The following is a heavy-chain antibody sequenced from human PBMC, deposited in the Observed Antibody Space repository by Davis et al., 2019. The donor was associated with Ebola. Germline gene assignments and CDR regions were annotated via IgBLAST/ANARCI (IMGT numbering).Heavy chain of an antibody. CDR2: IKQDGSEK. CDR3: ARGTTTVYDYYYTYTVYDYYYGMDV. J-gene: IGHJ6*02. D-gene: IGHD4-17*01. CDR1: GFTFSSYW. V-gene: IGHV3-7*01. Sequence: PGGSLRLSCAASGFTFSSYWMSWVRQAPGKGLEWVANIKQDGSEKYYADSVKGRFTISRDNAKNSLYLQMNSLRAEDTAVYYCARGTTTVYDYYYTYTVYDYYYGMDVWGQGTTVTVSS.